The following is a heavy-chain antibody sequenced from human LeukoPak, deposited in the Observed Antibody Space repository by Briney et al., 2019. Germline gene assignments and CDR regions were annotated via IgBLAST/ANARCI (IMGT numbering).Heavy chain of an antibody. J-gene: IGHJ6*03. V-gene: IGHV3-20*04. Sequence: PGGSLRLSCAASGFTFDDYDISWVRQAPGKGLEWVSHINWNGNTIGYADSVKGRFTISRDNAKNSLYLQMNSLRAEDTAVYYCATDIAAADPYYYYYMDVWGKGTTVTVSS. CDR2: INWNGNTI. D-gene: IGHD6-13*01. CDR3: ATDIAAADPYYYYYMDV. CDR1: GFTFDDYD.